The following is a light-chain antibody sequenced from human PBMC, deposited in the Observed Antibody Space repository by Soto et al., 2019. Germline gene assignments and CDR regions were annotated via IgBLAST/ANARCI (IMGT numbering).Light chain of an antibody. CDR2: AVS. J-gene: IGLJ2*01. CDR1: SSGVGSYNL. CDR3: CSYAGSSTVV. Sequence: QSPLTQPASVSGSPGQSITLSCSGTSSGVGSYNLVSWYQQHPGKAPKLMIYAVSKRPSGVSNCFSGSKSGNTASLTISGLQAEDEADYYCCSYAGSSTVVFGGGTKRTLL. V-gene: IGLV2-23*02.